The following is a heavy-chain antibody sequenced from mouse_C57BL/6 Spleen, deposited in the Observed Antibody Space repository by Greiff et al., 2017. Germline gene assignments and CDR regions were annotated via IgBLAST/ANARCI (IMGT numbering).Heavy chain of an antibody. CDR3: ARSEAYDYGRGYYFDY. Sequence: VQRVESGAELAKPGASVKLSCKASGYTFTSYWMHWVKQRPGQGLEWIGYINPSSGYTKYNQKFKDKATLTADKSSSTAYMQLSSLTYEDSAVYYGARSEAYDYGRGYYFDYWGQGTTLTVSS. J-gene: IGHJ2*01. CDR1: GYTFTSYW. CDR2: INPSSGYT. D-gene: IGHD2-4*01. V-gene: IGHV1-7*01.